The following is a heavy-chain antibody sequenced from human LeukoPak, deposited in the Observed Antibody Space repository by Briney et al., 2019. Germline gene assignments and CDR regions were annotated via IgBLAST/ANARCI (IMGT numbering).Heavy chain of an antibody. V-gene: IGHV4-4*02. Sequence: PSETLSLTCAVSGGSISSSNWWSWVRQPPGKGLEWIGEIYHSGSTNYNPSLKSRVTISVDKSKNQFSLKLDSVTAADTAVYYCARASHDYGDYSHFDYWGQGTLVTVSS. J-gene: IGHJ4*02. D-gene: IGHD4-17*01. CDR1: GGSISSSNW. CDR2: IYHSGST. CDR3: ARASHDYGDYSHFDY.